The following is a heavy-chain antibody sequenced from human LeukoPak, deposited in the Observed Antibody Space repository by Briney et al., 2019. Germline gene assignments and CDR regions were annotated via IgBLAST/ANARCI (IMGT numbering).Heavy chain of an antibody. CDR2: IYYSGST. J-gene: IGHJ4*02. Sequence: SETLSLTCTVSGGSISSYYWSWIRQPPGKGLEWIGYIYYSGSTNYTPSLKSRVTISVDTSKNQFSLKLSSVTAADTAVYYCARGGDGFWSGYYAYWGQGTLVTVSS. CDR1: GGSISSYY. V-gene: IGHV4-59*01. D-gene: IGHD3-3*01. CDR3: ARGGDGFWSGYYAY.